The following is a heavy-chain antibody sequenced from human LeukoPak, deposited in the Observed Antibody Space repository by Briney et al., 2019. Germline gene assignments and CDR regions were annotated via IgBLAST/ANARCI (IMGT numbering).Heavy chain of an antibody. CDR1: GYTFTGYY. CDR3: ARDPFWPLAWLFDP. CDR2: INPNSGGT. J-gene: IGHJ5*02. D-gene: IGHD3-3*01. V-gene: IGHV1-2*06. Sequence: ASVKVSCKASGYTFTGYYMHWVRQAPGQGLEWMGRINPNSGGTNYAQKFQGRVTMTRDTSISTAYMELSRLRSDDTAVYYCARDPFWPLAWLFDPWGQGTLVTVSS.